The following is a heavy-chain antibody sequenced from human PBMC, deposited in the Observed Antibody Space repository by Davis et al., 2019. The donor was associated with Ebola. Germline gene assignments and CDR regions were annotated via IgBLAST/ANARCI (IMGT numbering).Heavy chain of an antibody. D-gene: IGHD3-10*01. CDR2: INAGNGNT. CDR1: GYTFTSYA. V-gene: IGHV1-3*01. Sequence: ASVKVSCKASGYTFTSYAMHWVRQAPGQRLEWMGWINAGNGNTKYSQKFQGRVTITRDTSASTAYMELSSLRSEDTAVYYCARAHEVQGDLFAFDIWGQGTMVTVSS. CDR3: ARAHEVQGDLFAFDI. J-gene: IGHJ3*02.